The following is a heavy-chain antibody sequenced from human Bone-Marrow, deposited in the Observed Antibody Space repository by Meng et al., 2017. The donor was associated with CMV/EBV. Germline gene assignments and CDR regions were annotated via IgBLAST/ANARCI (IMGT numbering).Heavy chain of an antibody. CDR3: ARGAAMYYDFWSGYYRTEGMDV. V-gene: IGHV1-2*02. D-gene: IGHD3-3*01. J-gene: IGHJ6*02. CDR2: INPNSGVT. Sequence: ASVKVSGKASGYTFTGYYMHWVRQAPGQGLEWMGWINPNSGVTNYAQKFQGRVTMTSDTSISTAYLDLSRLRSDDTAVYYCARGAAMYYDFWSGYYRTEGMDVWGQGTTVTVSS. CDR1: GYTFTGYY.